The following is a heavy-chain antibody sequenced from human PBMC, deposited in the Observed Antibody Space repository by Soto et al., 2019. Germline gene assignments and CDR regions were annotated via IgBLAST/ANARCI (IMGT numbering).Heavy chain of an antibody. Sequence: PSETLSHTYGVYGGSPSGCYGSWWRQAPGKGREWMGEIINRGSTNYTPSLRSRVTISGDTSKNQFSLKLTSMTAADTVFYFCVLPPPAPPFPYWA. D-gene: IGHD3-16*01. V-gene: IGHV4-34*12. CDR2: IINRGST. CDR1: GGSPSGCY. J-gene: IGHJ4*01. CDR3: VLPPPAPPFPY.